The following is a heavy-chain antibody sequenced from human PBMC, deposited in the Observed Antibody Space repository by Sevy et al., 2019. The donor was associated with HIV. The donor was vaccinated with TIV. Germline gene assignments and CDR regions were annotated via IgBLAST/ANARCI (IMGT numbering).Heavy chain of an antibody. D-gene: IGHD6-13*01. Sequence: ASVKVSCKASGGTFSSYAISWVRQAPGQGLEWMGRIIPIFGTANYARKSQGRVTITADESTSTAYMELSSLRSEDTAVYYCARENSSSRYPTFGFDPWGQGTLVTVSS. V-gene: IGHV1-69*13. CDR2: IIPIFGTA. J-gene: IGHJ5*02. CDR1: GGTFSSYA. CDR3: ARENSSSRYPTFGFDP.